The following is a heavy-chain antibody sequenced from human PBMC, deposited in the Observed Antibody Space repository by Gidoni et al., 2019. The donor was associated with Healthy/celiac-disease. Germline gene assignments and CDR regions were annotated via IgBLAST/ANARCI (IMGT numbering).Heavy chain of an antibody. V-gene: IGHV1-69*04. D-gene: IGHD6-6*01. CDR3: ASIAARLYFDY. CDR2: IIPILGIA. Sequence: QVQLVQSGAEVKKPGSSVKVSCKASGGTFSSYAISWVRQAPGQGLEWMGRIIPILGIATYAQKFQGRVTITADKSTSTAYMELSSLRSEDTAVYYCASIAARLYFDYWGQGTLVTVSS. CDR1: GGTFSSYA. J-gene: IGHJ4*02.